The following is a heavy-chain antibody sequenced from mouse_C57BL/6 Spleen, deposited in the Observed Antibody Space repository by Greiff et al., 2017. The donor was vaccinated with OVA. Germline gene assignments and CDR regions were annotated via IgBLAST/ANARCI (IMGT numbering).Heavy chain of an antibody. CDR3: VSERQGLAY. CDR2: IRSKSNNYAT. J-gene: IGHJ3*01. D-gene: IGHD3-2*01. V-gene: IGHV10-1*01. CDR1: GFSFNTYA. Sequence: EVKLMESGGGLVQPKGSLKLSCAASGFSFNTYAMNWVRQAPGKGLEWVARIRSKSNNYATYYADSVKDRFTISRDDSESMLYLQMNNLKTEDTAMYYCVSERQGLAYWGQGTLVTVSA.